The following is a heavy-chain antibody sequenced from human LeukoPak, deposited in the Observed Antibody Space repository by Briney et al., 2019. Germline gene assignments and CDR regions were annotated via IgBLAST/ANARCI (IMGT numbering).Heavy chain of an antibody. V-gene: IGHV2-70*11. J-gene: IGHJ4*02. CDR2: IDWDDDK. Sequence: SGPTLVNPTQTLTLTCTFSGFPLSTSGMCVSWIRKPPGKALEWLARIDWDDDKYYSTSLKTRLTISKDTSKNQVVLTMTNMDPVDTATYYCARIQYYYDSSGYDYWGQGTLVTVSS. CDR3: ARIQYYYDSSGYDY. D-gene: IGHD3-22*01. CDR1: GFPLSTSGMC.